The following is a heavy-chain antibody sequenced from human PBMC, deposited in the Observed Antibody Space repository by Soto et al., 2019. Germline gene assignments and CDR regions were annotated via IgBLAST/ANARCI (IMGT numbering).Heavy chain of an antibody. J-gene: IGHJ3*02. V-gene: IGHV3-30*18. Sequence: QVQLVESGGGVVQPGRSLRLSCAASGFTFSSYGMHWVRQAPGKGLEWVAVISYDGSNKYYADSVKGRFTISRDNSKNTLYLQMNSLRAEDTAVYYCAKDRLMDILTGYDAFDIWGQGTMVTVSS. D-gene: IGHD3-9*01. CDR2: ISYDGSNK. CDR3: AKDRLMDILTGYDAFDI. CDR1: GFTFSSYG.